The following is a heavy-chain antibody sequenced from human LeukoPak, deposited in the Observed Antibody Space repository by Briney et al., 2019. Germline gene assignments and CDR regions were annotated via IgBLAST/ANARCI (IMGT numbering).Heavy chain of an antibody. D-gene: IGHD6-13*01. CDR1: GFTVSDNY. CDR3: ARDATQVPAAGVLAF. CDR2: MYSRGDT. V-gene: IGHV3-53*01. J-gene: IGHJ4*02. Sequence: GGSLRLSCAASGFTVSDNYKSWVRQAPGKWLEWVSVMYSRGDTYYAKSVKGRFTFSRDISKNTLYLQMNGLRTEDTAMYYCARDATQVPAAGVLAFWGQGTLVIVSS.